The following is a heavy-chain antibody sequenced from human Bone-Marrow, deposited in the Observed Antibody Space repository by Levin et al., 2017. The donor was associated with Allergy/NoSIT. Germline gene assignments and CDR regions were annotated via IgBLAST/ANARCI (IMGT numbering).Heavy chain of an antibody. Sequence: GGSLRLSCEASGFTFSAYAMNWVRQAPGKGLEWISYITSGGSTTNYADSVKGRFTVSRDNAKNSLFLQMNSLTAEDTAIYYCARKRESSSSSWYGGGSFDSWGQGTLVTVSS. D-gene: IGHD6-13*01. V-gene: IGHV3-48*03. J-gene: IGHJ4*02. CDR2: ITSGGSTT. CDR3: ARKRESSSSSWYGGGSFDS. CDR1: GFTFSAYA.